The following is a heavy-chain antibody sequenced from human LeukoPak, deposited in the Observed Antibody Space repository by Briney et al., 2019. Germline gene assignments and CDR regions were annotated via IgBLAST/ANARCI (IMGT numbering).Heavy chain of an antibody. Sequence: ASVKISCKASGYTFTSYGISWVRQAPGQGLEWMGWISAYNGNTNYTQKLQGRVTMTTDTSTSTAYMELRSPRSDDPGVYYCARDRSSSDYWGQGTLVTVSS. CDR3: ARDRSSSDY. CDR2: ISAYNGNT. CDR1: GYTFTSYG. J-gene: IGHJ4*02. V-gene: IGHV1-18*04. D-gene: IGHD6-13*01.